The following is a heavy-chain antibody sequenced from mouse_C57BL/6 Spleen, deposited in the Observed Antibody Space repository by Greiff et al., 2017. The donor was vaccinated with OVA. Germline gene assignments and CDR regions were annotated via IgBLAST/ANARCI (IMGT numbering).Heavy chain of an antibody. CDR1: GYSFTDYN. Sequence: EVQLQQSGPDLVQPGPSVKISCKASGYSFTDYNMNWVKQSTGKSLEWLGVINPNYGTTSYKLKFKSKNTLTVDQTTSTAYMQLNRLTSESSAVYYCARCYYAMDYWGQGTSVTVSS. J-gene: IGHJ4*01. V-gene: IGHV1-39*01. CDR3: ARCYYAMDY. CDR2: INPNYGTT.